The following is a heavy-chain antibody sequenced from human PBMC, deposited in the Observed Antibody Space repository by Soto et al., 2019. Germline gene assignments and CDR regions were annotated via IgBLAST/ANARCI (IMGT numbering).Heavy chain of an antibody. CDR3: ARGQRFSDWFDP. Sequence: SGTLSLTCSVSGGTISGYYWTWIRQPAGKGLEWIGRIYSSGNTKYNPSLQSRVTMSLDTSNNQFSLRLTSVTAADTAVYYCARGQRFSDWFDPWGQGTLVP. V-gene: IGHV4-4*07. CDR2: IYSSGNT. J-gene: IGHJ5*02. CDR1: GGTISGYY. D-gene: IGHD3-3*01.